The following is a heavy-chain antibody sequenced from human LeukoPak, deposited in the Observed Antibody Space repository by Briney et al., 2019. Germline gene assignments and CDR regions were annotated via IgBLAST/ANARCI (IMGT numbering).Heavy chain of an antibody. CDR1: GFTFSSYE. J-gene: IGHJ4*02. V-gene: IGHV3-48*03. D-gene: IGHD3-22*01. CDR3: ARVDDSSGYYYRFYDY. Sequence: GGSLRLSCAASGFTFSSYEMNWVRQAPGKGLEWVSYISSSGSTIYYADSVKGRFTISRDNAKNSLYLQMNSLRAEDTAVYYCARVDDSSGYYYRFYDYWGQGTLVTVSS. CDR2: ISSSGSTI.